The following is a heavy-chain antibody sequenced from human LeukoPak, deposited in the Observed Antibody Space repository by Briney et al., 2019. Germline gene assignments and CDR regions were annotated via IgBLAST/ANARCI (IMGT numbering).Heavy chain of an antibody. Sequence: PSETLSLTCTVSGASISSSNGYFWAWFRQPPGKGPDWIGIIDYRGTAFYNPSLESRITISVETSNNFFSLKVRSVTAADTAQYYCARQAGAGTRWDYFDYWGQGIQVTVSS. D-gene: IGHD3/OR15-3a*01. CDR3: ARQAGAGTRWDYFDY. CDR1: GASISSSNGYF. V-gene: IGHV4-39*01. J-gene: IGHJ4*02. CDR2: IDYRGTA.